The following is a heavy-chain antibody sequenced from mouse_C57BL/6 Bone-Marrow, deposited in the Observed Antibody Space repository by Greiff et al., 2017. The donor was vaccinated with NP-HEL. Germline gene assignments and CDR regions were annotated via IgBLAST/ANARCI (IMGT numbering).Heavy chain of an antibody. J-gene: IGHJ2*01. D-gene: IGHD2-4*01. V-gene: IGHV1-9*01. CDR1: GYTFTGYW. CDR3: ARSGRSFYYDYDGFDY. Sequence: QVQLKQSGAELMKPGASVKLSCKATGYTFTGYWVEWVKQRPGHGLEWIGEILPGSGSTNYNEKFKGKATFTADTSSNTAYMQLSSLTTEDSAIYYCARSGRSFYYDYDGFDYWGQGTTLTVSS. CDR2: ILPGSGST.